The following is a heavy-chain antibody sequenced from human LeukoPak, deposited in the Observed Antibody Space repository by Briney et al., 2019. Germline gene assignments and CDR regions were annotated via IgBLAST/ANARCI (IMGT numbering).Heavy chain of an antibody. J-gene: IGHJ4*02. Sequence: SETLSLTCAVSGYSISSSNWWGWIRQPPGKGLEWIGYIYYSGSTYYNPSLKSRVTMSVDTSTNQFSLKLSSVTAVDTAVYYCARSVDGGNSPFDYWGQGTLVTVSS. CDR1: GYSISSSNW. D-gene: IGHD4-23*01. CDR2: IYYSGST. CDR3: ARSVDGGNSPFDY. V-gene: IGHV4-28*01.